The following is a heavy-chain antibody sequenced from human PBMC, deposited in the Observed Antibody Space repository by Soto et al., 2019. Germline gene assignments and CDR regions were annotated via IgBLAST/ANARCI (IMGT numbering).Heavy chain of an antibody. CDR2: IYSSGST. V-gene: IGHV4-61*01. CDR3: ARFVCCCIGHISYTQTHV. CDR1: GGSVSRYTHY. Sequence: SETLSLTCAVSGGSVSRYTHYWSGIRQPPGKRLEWIGFIYSSGSTNYNPSLKSRVTMSVDTSKNQFSLKLRSVIVSDTALYHCARFVCCCIGHISYTQTHVRGPSTIVPVSS. J-gene: IGHJ6*02. D-gene: IGHD3-16*01.